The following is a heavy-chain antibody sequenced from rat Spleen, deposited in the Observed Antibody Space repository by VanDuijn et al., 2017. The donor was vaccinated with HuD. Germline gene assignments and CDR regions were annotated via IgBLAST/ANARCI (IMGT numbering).Heavy chain of an antibody. J-gene: IGHJ2*01. CDR3: TRKGEL. CDR2: ITNTGGST. Sequence: EVQLVESGGGLMQPGRSLKLSCVASGFTFNNYWMTWIRQAPGKGLEWVASITNTGGSTYYPDSVKGRFTISRDTAENTLYLQMSSLRSEDTATYYCTRKGELWGQGVMVTVSS. V-gene: IGHV5-31*01. D-gene: IGHD5-1*01. CDR1: GFTFNNYW.